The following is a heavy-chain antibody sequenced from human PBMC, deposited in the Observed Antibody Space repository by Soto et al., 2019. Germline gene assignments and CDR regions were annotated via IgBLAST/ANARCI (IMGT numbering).Heavy chain of an antibody. J-gene: IGHJ6*03. D-gene: IGHD3-3*01. CDR1: GGTFSSYT. V-gene: IGHV1-69*02. CDR3: ARLRFLEWRDYYYMDV. CDR2: IIPILGIA. Sequence: GASVKVSCKASGGTFSSYTISWVRQAPGQGLEWMGRIIPILGIANYAQKFQGRVTITADKSTSTAYMELSSLRSEDTAVYHCARLRFLEWRDYYYMDVWGKGTTVTVSS.